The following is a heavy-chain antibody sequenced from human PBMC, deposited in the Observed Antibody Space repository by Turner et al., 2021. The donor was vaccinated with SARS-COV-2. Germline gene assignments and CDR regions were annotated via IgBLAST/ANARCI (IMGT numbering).Heavy chain of an antibody. D-gene: IGHD2-2*01. CDR1: GFTVSSNY. V-gene: IGHV3-66*02. J-gene: IGHJ4*02. CDR3: ARDLGGTSSLGGYFDY. CDR2: IYSGGST. Sequence: EVQLVESGGGLVQPGGSLRLSCAASGFTVSSNYMNWARQAPGKGLEWVSVIYSGGSTYYADSVKGRFTISRDTSKNTLYLQMNSLRAEDTAVYYCARDLGGTSSLGGYFDYWGQGTLVTVSS.